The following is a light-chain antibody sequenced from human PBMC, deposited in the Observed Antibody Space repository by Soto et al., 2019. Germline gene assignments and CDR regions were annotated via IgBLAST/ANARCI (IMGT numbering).Light chain of an antibody. CDR1: QTISSW. CDR2: SAS. CDR3: QQSFSTLWT. V-gene: IGKV1-5*01. J-gene: IGKJ1*01. Sequence: DIQMTQSPSTLSGSVGDRVTITCRASQTISSWLAWYQQKPGKAPKLLIYSASTLQSGVPSRFSGSGSETEFSLTIRALQPEDFATYYCQQSFSTLWTFGQGTKVDIK.